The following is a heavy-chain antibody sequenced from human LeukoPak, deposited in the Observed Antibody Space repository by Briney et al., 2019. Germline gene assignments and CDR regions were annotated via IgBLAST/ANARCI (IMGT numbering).Heavy chain of an antibody. CDR2: ISGSGGST. Sequence: GGSLRLSCAASGFTFSSYAMSWVRQAPGKGLEWVSAISGSGGSTYYADSVKGRFTISIDNSKNMLYLQMNSLRAEDTAVYYCARPGMRFLLDAFDIWGQGTMVTVSS. V-gene: IGHV3-23*01. CDR1: GFTFSSYA. CDR3: ARPGMRFLLDAFDI. D-gene: IGHD3-3*01. J-gene: IGHJ3*02.